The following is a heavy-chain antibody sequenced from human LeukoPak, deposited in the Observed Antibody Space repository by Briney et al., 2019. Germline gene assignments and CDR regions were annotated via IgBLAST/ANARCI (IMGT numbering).Heavy chain of an antibody. V-gene: IGHV4-30-4*08. CDR1: GGSISSGDYY. CDR2: IYYSGST. D-gene: IGHD2-2*01. J-gene: IGHJ3*02. CDR3: ARDARAGRRRGAFDI. Sequence: SETLSLTCTVSGGSISSGDYYWSWIRQPPGKGLEWIGYIYYSGSTYYNPSLKSRVTISEDTSKNQFSLKLSSVTAADTAVYYCARDARAGRRRGAFDIWGQGTMVTVSS.